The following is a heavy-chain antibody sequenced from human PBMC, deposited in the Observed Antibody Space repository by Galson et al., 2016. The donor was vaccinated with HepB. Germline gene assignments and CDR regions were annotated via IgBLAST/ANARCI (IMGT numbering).Heavy chain of an antibody. CDR2: INPRSGSA. CDR3: AIIEDRPY. D-gene: IGHD6-6*01. V-gene: IGHV1-46*01. Sequence: SVKVSCKASGYTFTNFFIYWLRQAPGQGLEWMGIINPRSGSASYARNFQGRVTMTRDTSTSTVYMDLSSLRSDDTAVYYCAIIEDRPYWGQGTLVTVSS. J-gene: IGHJ4*02. CDR1: GYTFTNFF.